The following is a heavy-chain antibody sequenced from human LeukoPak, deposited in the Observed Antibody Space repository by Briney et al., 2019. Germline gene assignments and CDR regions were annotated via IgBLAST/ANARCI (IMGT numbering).Heavy chain of an antibody. Sequence: KPSETLSLTCTVSGGSISSYYGSWIRQPPGKGLEWIGYIYYSGSTGYNPSLKSRLTISLDTSKNQFSLQMSSVTAADTAVYYCARSDYGGNSAAFGVWGQGTMVTVSS. CDR2: IYYSGST. V-gene: IGHV4-59*01. CDR3: ARSDYGGNSAAFGV. CDR1: GGSISSYY. D-gene: IGHD4-23*01. J-gene: IGHJ3*01.